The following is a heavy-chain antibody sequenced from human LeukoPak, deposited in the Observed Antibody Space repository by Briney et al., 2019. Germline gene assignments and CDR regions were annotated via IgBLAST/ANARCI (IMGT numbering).Heavy chain of an antibody. Sequence: SGPTLVKPTQTLTLTCTFSGFSLSTSGMCVSWIRQPPGKALEWLARIDWDDDKYYSTSLKTRLTITKDTSKNQVVLTMTNMDPVDTATYYCAHSIAGYCSSTSCLNWFDPWGQGTLVTVSS. J-gene: IGHJ5*02. CDR3: AHSIAGYCSSTSCLNWFDP. D-gene: IGHD2-2*03. CDR2: IDWDDDK. V-gene: IGHV2-70*12. CDR1: GFSLSTSGMC.